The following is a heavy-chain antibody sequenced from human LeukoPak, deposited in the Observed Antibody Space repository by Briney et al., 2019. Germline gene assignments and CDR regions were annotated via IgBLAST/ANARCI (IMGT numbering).Heavy chain of an antibody. D-gene: IGHD3-10*01. J-gene: IGHJ6*03. CDR3: ARILWFGESQYYMDV. CDR1: GTSISSYY. Sequence: SETLSLTCTVSGTSISSYYWTWIRQPPGKGLEWIGYVYYSGSTNYNPSLKSRVTISVDTSKNQFSLKLSSVTAADTAVYYCARILWFGESQYYMDVWGKGTTVTISS. V-gene: IGHV4-59*01. CDR2: VYYSGST.